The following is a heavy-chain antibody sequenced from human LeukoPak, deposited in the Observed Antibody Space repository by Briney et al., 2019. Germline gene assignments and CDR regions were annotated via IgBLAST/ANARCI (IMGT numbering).Heavy chain of an antibody. V-gene: IGHV1-8*01. CDR1: GYTFTSYD. CDR3: ARVMKVAGTYYFDY. D-gene: IGHD6-19*01. CDR2: MNPNSGNT. J-gene: IGHJ4*02. Sequence: ASVKVSCKASGYTFTSYDINWVRQATGQGLEWMGWMNPNSGNTGYAQKFQGRVTMTRNTSISTAYMELSSLRSEDTAVYYCARVMKVAGTYYFDYWGQGTLVTVSS.